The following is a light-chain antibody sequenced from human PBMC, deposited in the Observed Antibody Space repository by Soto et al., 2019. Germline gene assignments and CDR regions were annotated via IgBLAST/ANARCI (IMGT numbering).Light chain of an antibody. V-gene: IGKV1-5*01. J-gene: IGKJ5*01. Sequence: DIQMTQSPSTLSASVGDRVTITCRASQTISSWLAWYQQKSGKAPKLLIYDASTLESGVPSRFSGGGSGTDFTLTISSLQPDDFATYYCQQYNSYSYTFGQGTRLEIK. CDR2: DAS. CDR1: QTISSW. CDR3: QQYNSYSYT.